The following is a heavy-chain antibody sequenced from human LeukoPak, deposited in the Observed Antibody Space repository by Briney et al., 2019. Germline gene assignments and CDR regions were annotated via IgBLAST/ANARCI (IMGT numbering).Heavy chain of an antibody. CDR2: IIPIFGTA. V-gene: IGHV1-69*01. J-gene: IGHJ4*02. CDR1: GGTFSSYA. Sequence: GASVKVSCKASGGTFSSYAISWVRQAPGQGLEWMGGIIPIFGTANYAQKFQGRVTITADESTSTAYMELSSLRSEDTAVYYCARQTYYYDSSGYYQPLDYWGQGTLVTVSS. D-gene: IGHD3-22*01. CDR3: ARQTYYYDSSGYYQPLDY.